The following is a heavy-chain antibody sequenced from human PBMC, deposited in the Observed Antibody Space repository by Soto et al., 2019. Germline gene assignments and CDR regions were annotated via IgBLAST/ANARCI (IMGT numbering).Heavy chain of an antibody. D-gene: IGHD6-13*01. CDR1: GGSISSYY. Sequence: PSETLSLTCSVSGGSISSYYWSWILQPPGKGLEWIGYIYYSGSTNYNPSLKSRVTISVDTSKNQFSLKLISVTAADTAVYYCARVKAAAGIARSFYYYYYGMDVWGQGTTVTVSS. CDR3: ARVKAAAGIARSFYYYYYGMDV. V-gene: IGHV4-59*01. CDR2: IYYSGST. J-gene: IGHJ6*02.